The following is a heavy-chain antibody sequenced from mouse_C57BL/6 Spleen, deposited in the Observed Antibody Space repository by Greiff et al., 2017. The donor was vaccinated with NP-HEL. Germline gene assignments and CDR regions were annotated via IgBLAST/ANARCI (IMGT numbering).Heavy chain of an antibody. V-gene: IGHV1-80*01. CDR3: VKDSSGYGFAY. CDR2: IYPGDGDT. CDR1: GYAFSSYW. D-gene: IGHD3-2*02. J-gene: IGHJ3*01. Sequence: QVQLKESGAELVKPGASVKISCKASGYAFSSYWMNWVKQRPGKGLEWIGQIYPGDGDTNYNGKFKGKATLTADKSSSTAYMQLSSLTSEDSAVYFWVKDSSGYGFAYWGQGTLVTVSA.